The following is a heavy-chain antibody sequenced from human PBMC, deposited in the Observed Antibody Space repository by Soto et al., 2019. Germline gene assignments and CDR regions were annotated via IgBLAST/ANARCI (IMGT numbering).Heavy chain of an antibody. CDR1: GFTFSSYA. J-gene: IGHJ4*01. Sequence: GGSLRLSRPTSGFTFSSYAMHWVRQGPGKGLEWVAVISYDGRNKYYADSLKGRFTISRDNSKNTLYLQMDSLRAEDTAVYYCAKGSGSDFWSGYYFWGHGTLVTVSS. CDR3: AKGSGSDFWSGYYF. D-gene: IGHD3-3*01. V-gene: IGHV3-30*18. CDR2: ISYDGRNK.